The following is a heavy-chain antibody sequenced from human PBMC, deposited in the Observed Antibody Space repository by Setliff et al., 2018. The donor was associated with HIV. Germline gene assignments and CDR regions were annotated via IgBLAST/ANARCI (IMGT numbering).Heavy chain of an antibody. CDR1: GGLITNDGYY. V-gene: IGHV4-31*03. CDR3: ARDVHANINAQDV. J-gene: IGHJ1*01. D-gene: IGHD2-8*01. CDR2: IYFNGKT. Sequence: SETLSLTCTVSGGLITNDGYYWTWIRQHPEKGLEWIGYIYFNGKTYYNPSLGGRATMSVGTSKNQFSLMLSSVTAADTAVYYCARDVHANINAQDVWGQGTLVTVSS.